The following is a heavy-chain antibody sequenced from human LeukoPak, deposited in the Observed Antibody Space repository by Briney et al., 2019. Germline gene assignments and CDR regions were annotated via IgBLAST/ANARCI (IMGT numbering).Heavy chain of an antibody. D-gene: IGHD2-15*01. CDR2: ISGSGGGT. J-gene: IGHJ4*02. Sequence: TGGSLRLSCAASGFTFSSYAMSWVRQAPGKGLEWVSAISGSGGGTYYADSVKGRFTISRDNSKNTLYLQMNSLRAEDTAVYYCAKIETYSGNYFDYWGQGTLVTVSS. V-gene: IGHV3-23*01. CDR3: AKIETYSGNYFDY. CDR1: GFTFSSYA.